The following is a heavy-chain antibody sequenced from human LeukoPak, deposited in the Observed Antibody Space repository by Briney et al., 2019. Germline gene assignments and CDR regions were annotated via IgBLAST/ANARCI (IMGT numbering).Heavy chain of an antibody. Sequence: GGSLRLSCAASGFTFSSYEMNWVRQAPGKGLEWVSYISSSGSTIYYADSVKGRFTISRDNAKNSLYLQMNRLRAEDTAVYYCASFVVVAATPGYWGQGTLV. CDR1: GFTFSSYE. CDR2: ISSSGSTI. CDR3: ASFVVVAATPGY. J-gene: IGHJ4*02. V-gene: IGHV3-48*03. D-gene: IGHD2-15*01.